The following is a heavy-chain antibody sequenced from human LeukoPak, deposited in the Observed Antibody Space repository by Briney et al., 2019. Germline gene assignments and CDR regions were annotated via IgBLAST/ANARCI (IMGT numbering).Heavy chain of an antibody. D-gene: IGHD2/OR15-2a*01. CDR2: NNPNSGVT. J-gene: IGHJ4*02. CDR3: ARPRYCNSGACSNNFDY. CDR1: GYTFTVYY. Sequence: ASVTVSCKASGYTFTVYYIHWVRQAPGQGLEWMGWNNPNSGVTHYAQKFQDRVTMTRDTSISTAYMELSSLTYDDTAIYYCARPRYCNSGACSNNFDYWGQGTLVTVSS. V-gene: IGHV1-2*02.